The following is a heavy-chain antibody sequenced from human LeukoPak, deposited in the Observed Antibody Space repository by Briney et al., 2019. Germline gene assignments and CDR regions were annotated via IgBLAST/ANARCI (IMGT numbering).Heavy chain of an antibody. D-gene: IGHD6-13*01. J-gene: IGHJ3*02. CDR3: ASRYSSSWYDAFDI. Sequence: PGGSLRLSCAASRFTVSSNYMSWVRQAPGKGLEWVSVIYSGGSTYYADSVKGRFTISRDNSENTLYLQMNSLRAEDTAVYYCASRYSSSWYDAFDIWGQGTMVTVSS. CDR1: RFTVSSNY. CDR2: IYSGGST. V-gene: IGHV3-53*01.